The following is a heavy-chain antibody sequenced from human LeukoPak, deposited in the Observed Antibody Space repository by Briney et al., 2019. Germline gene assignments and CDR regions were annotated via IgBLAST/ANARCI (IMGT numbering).Heavy chain of an antibody. CDR3: ARGGDIVGATGSAFDI. CDR2: FSSGGTT. D-gene: IGHD1-26*01. Sequence: PGGSLRLSCAASGFTVNSNYMSWVRQAPGKGLEWVSVFSSGGTTYYADSVKGRFTISRDNSKNTLYLQMDSLSAEDTAVYYCARGGDIVGATGSAFDIWGQGTVVTVSS. V-gene: IGHV3-53*01. CDR1: GFTVNSNY. J-gene: IGHJ3*02.